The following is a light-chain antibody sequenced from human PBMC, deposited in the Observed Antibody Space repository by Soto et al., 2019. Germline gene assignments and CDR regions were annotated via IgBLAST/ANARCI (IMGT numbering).Light chain of an antibody. CDR2: AAS. CDR3: QQSYSSLVS. CDR1: QSISSY. Sequence: DIQMTQSPSSLSASVGDRVTITCRASQSISSYLNWFQQKPGKAPKLLIYAASSLQSGVPSRFSGSGSGTEFTLTISSLQPEDSATYYCQQSYSSLVSFGGGTKVDI. V-gene: IGKV1-39*01. J-gene: IGKJ4*01.